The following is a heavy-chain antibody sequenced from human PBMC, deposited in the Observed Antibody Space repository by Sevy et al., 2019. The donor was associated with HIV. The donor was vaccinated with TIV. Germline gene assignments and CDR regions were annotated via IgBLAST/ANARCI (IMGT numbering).Heavy chain of an antibody. CDR1: GLTFSTYI. J-gene: IGHJ4*02. V-gene: IGHV3-48*01. Sequence: GGSLRLSCAASGLTFSTYIMNWVRQAPGKGLEWVSYISSSSSTIYYADSVKGRFTISRDNAKNSLYLQMNSLRAEDTAVYYCASPLPFYYGSGSEEFDYWGRGTLVTVSS. CDR3: ASPLPFYYGSGSEEFDY. D-gene: IGHD3-10*01. CDR2: ISSSSSTI.